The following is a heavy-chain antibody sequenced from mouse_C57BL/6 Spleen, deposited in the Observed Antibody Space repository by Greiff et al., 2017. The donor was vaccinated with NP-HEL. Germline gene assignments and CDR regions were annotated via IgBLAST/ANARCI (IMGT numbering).Heavy chain of an antibody. J-gene: IGHJ4*01. CDR1: GFTFTDYY. D-gene: IGHD2-5*01. CDR2: IRNKANGYTT. Sequence: EVHLVESGGGLVQPGGSLSLSCAASGFTFTDYYMSWVRQPPGKALEWLGFIRNKANGYTTEYSVSVKGRFTISRDNSQSILYLQMNALRAEDSATYYCARYNSNYRFYAMDYWGQGTSVTVSS. V-gene: IGHV7-3*01. CDR3: ARYNSNYRFYAMDY.